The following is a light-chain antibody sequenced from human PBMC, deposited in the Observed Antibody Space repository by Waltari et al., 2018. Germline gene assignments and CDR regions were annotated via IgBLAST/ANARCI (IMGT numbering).Light chain of an antibody. Sequence: DIQMTQSPSSLSASVGDRVTITCRASQSISSYLNGYQQKPGKAPKLLIYAASSLQSGVPSRFSGSGSGTDFTLTISSLPPEEFATYYCQQSYSTRWTFGQGTKVEIK. J-gene: IGKJ1*01. CDR2: AAS. CDR3: QQSYSTRWT. CDR1: QSISSY. V-gene: IGKV1-39*01.